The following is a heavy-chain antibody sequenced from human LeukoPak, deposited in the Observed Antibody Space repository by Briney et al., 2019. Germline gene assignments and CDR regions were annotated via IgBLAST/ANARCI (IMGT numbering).Heavy chain of an antibody. CDR3: ARDRCSSTSCYSGNWFDP. Sequence: ASVKVSCKASGYTFTGYYMHWVRQAPGQWLEWMGWINPNSGGTNYAQKFQGRVTMTRDTSISTAYMELSRLRSDDTAVYYCARDRCSSTSCYSGNWFDPWSQGTLVTVSS. CDR1: GYTFTGYY. V-gene: IGHV1-2*02. D-gene: IGHD2-2*01. J-gene: IGHJ5*02. CDR2: INPNSGGT.